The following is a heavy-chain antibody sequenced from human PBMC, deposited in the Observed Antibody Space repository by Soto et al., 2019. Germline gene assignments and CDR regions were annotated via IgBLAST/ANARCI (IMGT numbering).Heavy chain of an antibody. CDR3: AKGMFSGWHGMDV. J-gene: IGHJ6*02. CDR2: ISWDGGST. Sequence: GGSLRLSCAASGFTFDDYTMHWVRQAPGKGLEWVSLISWDGGSTYYADSVKGRFTISRDNSKISLYLQMNSLRTEDTALYYCAKGMFSGWHGMDVWGQGTTVTVSS. D-gene: IGHD6-19*01. CDR1: GFTFDDYT. V-gene: IGHV3-43*01.